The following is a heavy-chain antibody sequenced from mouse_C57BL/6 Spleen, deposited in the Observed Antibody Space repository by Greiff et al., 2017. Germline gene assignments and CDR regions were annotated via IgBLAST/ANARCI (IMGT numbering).Heavy chain of an antibody. CDR1: GYAFTNYL. D-gene: IGHD2-2*01. Sequence: VQLQQSGAELVRPGTSVKVSCKASGYAFTNYLIEWVKQRPGQGLEWIGVLNPGSGGTNYNEKFKGKATLTADKSSSTAYMQLSSLTSEDSAVYFCARGVTTPYYAMDYWGQGTSVTVSS. CDR3: ARGVTTPYYAMDY. J-gene: IGHJ4*01. V-gene: IGHV1-54*01. CDR2: LNPGSGGT.